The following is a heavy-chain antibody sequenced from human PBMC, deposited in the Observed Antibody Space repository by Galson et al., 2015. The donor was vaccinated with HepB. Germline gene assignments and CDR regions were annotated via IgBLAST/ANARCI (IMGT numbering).Heavy chain of an antibody. CDR3: ARDSTVDYYYHYGMDV. CDR1: GYPFTRYY. V-gene: IGHV1-46*01. D-gene: IGHD3/OR15-3a*01. J-gene: IGHJ6*02. Sequence: SVEVSCQASGYPFTRYYMLRVRQAPGPGLECMGIINPSDDSTGHSQHLPGKVTMTRDTSTSTVYMELTTLTSEDTAVYYFARDSTVDYYYHYGMDVWGQGTTVTVSS. CDR2: INPSDDST.